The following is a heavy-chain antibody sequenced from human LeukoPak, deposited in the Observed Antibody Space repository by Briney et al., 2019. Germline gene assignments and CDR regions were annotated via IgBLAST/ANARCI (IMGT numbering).Heavy chain of an antibody. CDR3: ARDVSVVAHWFDY. Sequence: SETLSLTCTVSGGSISTYYWSWSRQPAGKGLEWIGRIYTSGSTNYNPSLKSRVTMSVDMSRNQFSLKLSSVTAADTAVYYCARDVSVVAHWFDYWGQGTLATVSS. D-gene: IGHD2-15*01. CDR2: IYTSGST. V-gene: IGHV4-4*07. CDR1: GGSISTYY. J-gene: IGHJ4*02.